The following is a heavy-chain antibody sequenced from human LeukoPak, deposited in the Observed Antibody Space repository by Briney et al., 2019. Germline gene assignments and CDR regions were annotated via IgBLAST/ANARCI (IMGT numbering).Heavy chain of an antibody. D-gene: IGHD6-13*01. V-gene: IGHV3-48*03. CDR1: EFTFSSYE. CDR3: ASSKPDLPAVGSHDAFDI. CDR2: ISSSGSII. J-gene: IGHJ3*02. Sequence: GGSLRLSCAASEFTFSSYEMNWVRQAPGKGLEWVSYISSSGSIIYYADPVKGRFTISRDNAKNSLYLQMNSLRAEDTAVYYCASSKPDLPAVGSHDAFDIWGQGTMVTVSS.